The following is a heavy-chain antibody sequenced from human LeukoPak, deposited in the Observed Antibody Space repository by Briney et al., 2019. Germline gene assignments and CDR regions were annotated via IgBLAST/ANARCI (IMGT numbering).Heavy chain of an antibody. CDR3: ARGLSGHDYDDY. V-gene: IGHV4-30-4*01. CDR1: GGSISSGDYY. Sequence: SQTLPLTCTVSGGSISSGDYYWSWIRQPPGKGLEWIGYIYYSGNAYYNPSLKSRVTISVDMSKNQISLKLSSVTAADTAVYYCARGLSGHDYDDYWGQGTLVTVSS. CDR2: IYYSGNA. D-gene: IGHD5-12*01. J-gene: IGHJ4*02.